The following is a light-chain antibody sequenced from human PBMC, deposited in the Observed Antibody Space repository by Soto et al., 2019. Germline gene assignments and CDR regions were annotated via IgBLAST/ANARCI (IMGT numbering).Light chain of an antibody. V-gene: IGLV1-47*01. J-gene: IGLJ1*01. CDR3: ASWDDCLSGYV. CDR1: TSNILRNY. CDR2: MND. Sequence: QSVLTQPPSASGNPGQRLTISCSGSTSNILRNYVYWYRQFPGTAPRLLISMNDQRPSGVPDRFSGSKSGTSASLAISGLRSEDEADYYCASWDDCLSGYVFGTGTKVTVL.